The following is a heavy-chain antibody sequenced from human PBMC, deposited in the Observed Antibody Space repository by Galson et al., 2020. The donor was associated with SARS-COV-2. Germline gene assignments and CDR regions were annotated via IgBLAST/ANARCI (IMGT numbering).Heavy chain of an antibody. V-gene: IGHV4-59*01. CDR3: VRVALLALGY. CDR1: GGSISIFY. CDR2: ISYTGST. D-gene: IGHD5-12*01. J-gene: IGHJ4*02. Sequence: SETLSLTCTVSGGSISIFYWSWIRQPPGKGLEWIGYISYTGSTNYTPSLKSRVTITVDTSKNQFSLNLSSVTAADTAVYYCVRVALLALGYGSQGSLVTVSS.